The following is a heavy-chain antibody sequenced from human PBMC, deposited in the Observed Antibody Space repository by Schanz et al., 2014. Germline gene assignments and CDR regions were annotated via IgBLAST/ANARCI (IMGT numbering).Heavy chain of an antibody. CDR2: VYMSAAST. CDR1: GFRFKTYE. CDR3: ARDEGRDGYNLAFDV. J-gene: IGHJ3*01. V-gene: IGHV3-23*04. D-gene: IGHD5-12*01. Sequence: EVQLVESGGGLVQPGGSLRLSCAVSGFRFKTYEMNWVRQVRGKGLEWVSTVYMSAASTRYADSVKGRFIISRDSSKNTLFLQMNSLRPEDTALYFCARDEGRDGYNLAFDVWGQGTLVTVSS.